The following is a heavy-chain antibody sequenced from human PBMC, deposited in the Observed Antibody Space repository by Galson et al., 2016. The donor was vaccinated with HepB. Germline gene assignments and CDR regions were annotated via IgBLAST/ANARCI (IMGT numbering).Heavy chain of an antibody. CDR3: ARECPHCRWFDP. CDR2: IYPSAGTT. V-gene: IGHV1-46*01. J-gene: IGHJ5*02. CDR1: GYSFISFY. D-gene: IGHD2-21*01. Sequence: SVKVSCKASGYSFISFYMHWLRQAPGQGFEWVATIYPSAGTTSCSQKFQGRVSVTGDTSASAVYMELSGLTSGDTAVYYGARECPHCRWFDPWGQGTLVTVSS.